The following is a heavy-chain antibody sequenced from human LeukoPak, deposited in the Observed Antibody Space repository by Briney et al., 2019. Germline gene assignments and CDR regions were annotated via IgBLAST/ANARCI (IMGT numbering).Heavy chain of an antibody. D-gene: IGHD3-10*02. CDR3: ASPPVRGVIPHDAFDI. CDR1: GGSISSSSYY. V-gene: IGHV4-39*01. Sequence: SETLSLTCTVSGGSISSSSYYWGWIRQPPGKGLEWIGSIYYSGSTYYNPSLKSRVTISVDTSKNQFSLKLSSVTAADTAVYYCASPPVRGVIPHDAFDIWGQGTMVTVSS. CDR2: IYYSGST. J-gene: IGHJ3*02.